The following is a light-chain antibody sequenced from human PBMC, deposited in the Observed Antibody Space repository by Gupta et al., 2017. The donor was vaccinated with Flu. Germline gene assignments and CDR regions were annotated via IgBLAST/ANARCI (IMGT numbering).Light chain of an antibody. J-gene: IGKJ1*01. V-gene: IGKV1-39*01. CDR1: QSISSY. CDR3: QQSASNPRT. CDR2: AAS. Sequence: DIQMTQSPSSLSASVGDRVTITCRASQSISSYLNWYQQKPGKAPKLLIYAASSLQSGVPSRFSGSGSGTDFTLTISRLQPEDFATYYCQQSASNPRTFGQGTKVEIK.